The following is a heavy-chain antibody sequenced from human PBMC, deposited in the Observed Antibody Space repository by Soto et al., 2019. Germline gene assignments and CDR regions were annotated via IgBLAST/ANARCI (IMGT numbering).Heavy chain of an antibody. V-gene: IGHV4-61*01. CDR3: ARGYDWFDP. CDR1: GGSISSGYYY. J-gene: IGHJ5*02. Sequence: SETLSLTCTVSGGSISSGYYYWSWIRQPPGKGLEWIGYIYYSGSTNYNPSLKSRVTISLDTSKNQFSLKVSSVTAADTAVYYCARGYDWFDPWGQGTLVTVSS. D-gene: IGHD5-12*01. CDR2: IYYSGST.